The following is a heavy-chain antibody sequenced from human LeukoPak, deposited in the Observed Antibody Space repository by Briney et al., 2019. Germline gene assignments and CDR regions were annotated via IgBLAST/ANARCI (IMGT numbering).Heavy chain of an antibody. Sequence: SETLSLTCGVSSGSRSGYSWGWIRQPPGKGLEWVGEISHSGITNYNASLKSRVTISLKKSESQFSLTLSSVTAADTAVYYCTRQSGTVTPIDYWSQGTLVTVSS. CDR3: TRQSGTVTPIDY. CDR2: ISHSGIT. CDR1: SGSRSGYS. J-gene: IGHJ4*02. D-gene: IGHD4-17*01. V-gene: IGHV4-34*01.